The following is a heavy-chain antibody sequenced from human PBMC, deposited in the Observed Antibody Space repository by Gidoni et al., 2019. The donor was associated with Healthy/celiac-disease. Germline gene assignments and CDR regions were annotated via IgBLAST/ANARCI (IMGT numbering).Heavy chain of an antibody. CDR2: ISGSGGST. Sequence: EVQLLESGGGLVQPGGSLRLSCAASGFTFSSYAMRWVRQAPGKGLEWVSVISGSGGSTYYADSVKGRFTISRDNSKNTLYLQMNSLRAEDTAVYYCAKEWGPFYSSGWYGPIDYWGQGTLVTVSS. D-gene: IGHD6-19*01. CDR3: AKEWGPFYSSGWYGPIDY. J-gene: IGHJ4*02. CDR1: GFTFSSYA. V-gene: IGHV3-23*01.